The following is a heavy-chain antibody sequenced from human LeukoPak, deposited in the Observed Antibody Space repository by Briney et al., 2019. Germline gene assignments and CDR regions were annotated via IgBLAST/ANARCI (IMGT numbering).Heavy chain of an antibody. CDR1: GGSISSYY. CDR2: IYTSGST. CDR3: AREAYDFWSGYYTFDY. V-gene: IGHV4-4*07. D-gene: IGHD3-3*01. Sequence: SETLSLTCTVSGGSISSYYWSWIRQPAGKGLEWIGRIYTSGSTNYNPSLKSRVTMSVDTSKNQFSLKLSSVTAADTAVYYCAREAYDFWSGYYTFDYWGQGTLVTVSS. J-gene: IGHJ4*02.